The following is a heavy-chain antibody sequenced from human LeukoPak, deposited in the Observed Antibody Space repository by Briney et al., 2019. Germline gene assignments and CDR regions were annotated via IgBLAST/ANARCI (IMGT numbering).Heavy chain of an antibody. CDR1: GFTFSTYA. V-gene: IGHV3-23*01. J-gene: IGHJ4*02. D-gene: IGHD3-22*01. CDR3: AKYYYDSSGYYDAAPLDS. CDR2: IRDNGYIT. Sequence: GGSLSLFCAASGFTFSTYAMTWVRQPPGKGLEGVSSIRDNGYITYYADSVRGRFTISRDNSKNTVYLQMIGLRAEDTAVYFCAKYYYDSSGYYDAAPLDSWGQGTLVTVFS.